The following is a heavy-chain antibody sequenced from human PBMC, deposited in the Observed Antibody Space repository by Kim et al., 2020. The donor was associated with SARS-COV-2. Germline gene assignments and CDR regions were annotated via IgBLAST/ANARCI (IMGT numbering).Heavy chain of an antibody. Sequence: SVKVSCKASGGTFSTSLFNWVRQAPGRGLEWMGGLTPVFGTPTYAHNFEGRLTIVADESTTTLYMEMSGLRSEDTAVYYCASGSLSVRTYNGLDVWGQGTTVSVSS. V-gene: IGHV1-69*13. J-gene: IGHJ6*02. CDR2: LTPVFGTP. CDR3: ASGSLSVRTYNGLDV. CDR1: GGTFSTSL.